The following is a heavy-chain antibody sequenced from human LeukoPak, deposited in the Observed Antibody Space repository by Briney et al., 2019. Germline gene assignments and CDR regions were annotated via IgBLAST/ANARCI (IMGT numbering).Heavy chain of an antibody. D-gene: IGHD3-22*01. Sequence: GGSLRLSCAASGFTFSSYAMSWVRQAPGKGLEWVSAISGSGGSTYYADSVKGRFTISRDNSKNTLYLQMNGLRAEDTAVYYCAKDRGSGYYSPNFDYWGQGTLVTVSS. J-gene: IGHJ4*02. CDR1: GFTFSSYA. V-gene: IGHV3-23*01. CDR3: AKDRGSGYYSPNFDY. CDR2: ISGSGGST.